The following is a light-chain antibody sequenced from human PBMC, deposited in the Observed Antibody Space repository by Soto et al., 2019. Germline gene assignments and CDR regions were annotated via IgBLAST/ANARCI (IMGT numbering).Light chain of an antibody. CDR2: WAS. Sequence: DIVMTQSPDSLAVSLGERATINCKSGQSVLYRSDNKNYLAWYQQKPGQPPKLLIYWASTRESGVPERFSGSGSETDFTLTISSLQAEDVAVYYCQQYYSSLWTFGQGTKVEIK. CDR1: QSVLYRSDNKNY. CDR3: QQYYSSLWT. J-gene: IGKJ1*01. V-gene: IGKV4-1*01.